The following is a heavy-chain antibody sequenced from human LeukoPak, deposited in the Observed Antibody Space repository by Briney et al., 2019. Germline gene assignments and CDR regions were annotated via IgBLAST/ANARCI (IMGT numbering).Heavy chain of an antibody. J-gene: IGHJ3*02. CDR3: AILSGTSVRDLHDAFDI. V-gene: IGHV1-46*01. CDR2: INPSGGST. CDR1: GYTFTSYY. Sequence: ASVKVSCKASGYTFTSYYMHWVRQAPGQGLEWMGIINPSGGSTSYAQKFQGRVTMTRDTSTSTVYMELSSLRSEDTAVYYCAILSGTSVRDLHDAFDIWGQGTMVTVSS. D-gene: IGHD1-26*01.